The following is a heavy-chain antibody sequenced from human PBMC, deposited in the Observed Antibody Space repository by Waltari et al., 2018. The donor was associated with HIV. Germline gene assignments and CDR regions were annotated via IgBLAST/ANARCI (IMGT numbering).Heavy chain of an antibody. J-gene: IGHJ6*02. V-gene: IGHV3-48*03. CDR1: GFTFSNYE. D-gene: IGHD6-19*01. CDR2: IRAGGTK. CDR3: AKAVGDTSGRYWGGDV. Sequence: EVQLVESGGGLVQPGGSLRLSCAGSGFTFSNYEMTWVRQAPGKGLEWISYIRAGGTKYDADSVKGRFSISRDNAKNSLYLQMNSLRAEDTAVYYCAKAVGDTSGRYWGGDVWGQGTTVTVSS.